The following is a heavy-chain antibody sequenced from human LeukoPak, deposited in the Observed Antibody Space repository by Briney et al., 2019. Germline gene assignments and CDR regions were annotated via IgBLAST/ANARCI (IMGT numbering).Heavy chain of an antibody. V-gene: IGHV1-46*01. Sequence: ASVKVSCKASGYTFTGYYMHWVRQAPGQGLEWMGIINPSGGSTSYAQKFQGRVTMTRDTSTSTVYMELSSLRSEDTAVYYCARMEDDYDILTGYRYWGQGTLVTVSS. CDR3: ARMEDDYDILTGYRY. D-gene: IGHD3-9*01. CDR1: GYTFTGYY. J-gene: IGHJ4*02. CDR2: INPSGGST.